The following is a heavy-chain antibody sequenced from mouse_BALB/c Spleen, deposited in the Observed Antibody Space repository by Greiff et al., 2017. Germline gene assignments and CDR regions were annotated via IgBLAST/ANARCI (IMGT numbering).Heavy chain of an antibody. J-gene: IGHJ3*01. V-gene: IGHV3-6*02. CDR1: GYSITSGYY. D-gene: IGHD1-1*02. CDR2: ISYDGSN. CDR3: ARDLRWDGAY. Sequence: ESGPGLVKPSQSLSLTCSVTGYSITSGYYWNWIRQFPGNKLEWMGYISYDGSNNYNPSLKNRISITRDTSKNQFFLKLNSVTTEDTATYYCARDLRWDGAYWGQGTLVTVSA.